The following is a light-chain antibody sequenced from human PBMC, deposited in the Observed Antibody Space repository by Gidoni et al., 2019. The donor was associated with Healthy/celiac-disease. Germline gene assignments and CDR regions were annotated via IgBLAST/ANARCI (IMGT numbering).Light chain of an antibody. Sequence: DIQMTQSPSSLSASVGDRVTITCQASQDISNYLNWYQQKPGKAPKLLIYDASNLETGVPSRFSGSGSGTDFTFTISSLQPEDIATYYCHRRTFGPGTKVDIK. CDR1: QDISNY. CDR3: HRRT. CDR2: DAS. V-gene: IGKV1-33*01. J-gene: IGKJ3*01.